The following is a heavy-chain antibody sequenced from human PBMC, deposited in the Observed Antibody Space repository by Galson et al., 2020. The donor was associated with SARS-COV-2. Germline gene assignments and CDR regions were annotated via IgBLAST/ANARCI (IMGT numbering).Heavy chain of an antibody. CDR2: IYDSGTT. V-gene: IGHV4-59*08. Sequence: ETSETLSLTCTVSRGSISNHYWSWIRQPPGKGLEWIGYIYDSGTTNFNPSLKSRVTISLDTPKNQFSLKVNSVTAADTAVYYCAKLADGRRGSWYYWCQGTLGAV. J-gene: IGHJ4*02. D-gene: IGHD2-8*02. CDR1: RGSISNHY. CDR3: AKLADGRRGSWYY.